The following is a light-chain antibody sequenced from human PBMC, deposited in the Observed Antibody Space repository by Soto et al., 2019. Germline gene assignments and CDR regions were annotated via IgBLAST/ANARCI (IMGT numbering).Light chain of an antibody. CDR2: RNN. CDR3: AAWDDSLKV. J-gene: IGLJ1*01. Sequence: QSVLTQPPSASGTPGQRVTISCSGSSSNIGSNYVYWYQRLPGTAPKLLIYRNNQRPSGVPDRFSGSKSGTSASLAISGLRSEDEADYYCAAWDDSLKVFGTGTKVTVL. CDR1: SSNIGSNY. V-gene: IGLV1-47*01.